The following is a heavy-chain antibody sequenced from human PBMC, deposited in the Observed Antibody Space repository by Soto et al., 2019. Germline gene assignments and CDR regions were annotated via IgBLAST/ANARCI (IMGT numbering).Heavy chain of an antibody. Sequence: ASVKVSCKVSGYTLTELSMHWVRQAPGKGLEWMGGCDPEDGETIYAQKFQGRVTMTEDTSTDTAYMELSSLRSEDTAVYYCATDRQQLEAFDIWGQGTMVTVSS. J-gene: IGHJ3*02. D-gene: IGHD6-13*01. CDR3: ATDRQQLEAFDI. CDR2: CDPEDGET. CDR1: GYTLTELS. V-gene: IGHV1-24*01.